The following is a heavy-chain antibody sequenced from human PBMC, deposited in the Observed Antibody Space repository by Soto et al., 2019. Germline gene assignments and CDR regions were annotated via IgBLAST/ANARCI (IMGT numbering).Heavy chain of an antibody. D-gene: IGHD3-22*01. V-gene: IGHV1-18*01. J-gene: IGHJ5*02. CDR1: GYTFTTYG. CDR3: AKTPHYDSSGYYSWFDP. Sequence: ASVKVSCKASGYTFTTYGISWVRQAPGQWLEWMGWISAYNGNTNYAQKHQGRVTMTTETSTRTAYMELRSLRSDDTAVYYCAKTPHYDSSGYYSWFDPWGQGTLVTVSS. CDR2: ISAYNGNT.